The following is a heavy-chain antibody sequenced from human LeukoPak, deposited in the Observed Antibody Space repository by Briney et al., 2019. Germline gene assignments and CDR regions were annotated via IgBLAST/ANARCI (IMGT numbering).Heavy chain of an antibody. CDR2: FDPEDGET. D-gene: IGHD3-10*02. Sequence: ASVKVSCKVSGYTLTELSMHWVRQAPGKGLEWMGGFDPEDGETIYAQKFQGRVTMTEDTSTDTAYMELSSLRSEDTAVYYCATDLRLRSWDAFDIWGQGTMVTVSS. J-gene: IGHJ3*02. V-gene: IGHV1-24*01. CDR1: GYTLTELS. CDR3: ATDLRLRSWDAFDI.